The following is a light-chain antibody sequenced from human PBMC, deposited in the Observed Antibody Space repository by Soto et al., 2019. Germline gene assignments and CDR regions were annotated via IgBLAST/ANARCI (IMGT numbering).Light chain of an antibody. J-gene: IGKJ3*01. CDR2: KVS. V-gene: IGKV2-30*01. CDR1: QSLGYSDGNTY. Sequence: DVVMTQSPLSLPVTLGQSASISCKSSQSLGYSDGNTYVNWFQQRPGQPPRRLVYKVSERDSGVLDRVSGRGSGTDFPLTISRVVVEDVGVYSCVQGTYLPFTFGPGTKV. CDR3: VQGTYLPFT.